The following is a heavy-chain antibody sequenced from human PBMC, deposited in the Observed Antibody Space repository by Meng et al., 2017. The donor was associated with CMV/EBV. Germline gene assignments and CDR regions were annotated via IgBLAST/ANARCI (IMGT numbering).Heavy chain of an antibody. CDR1: GGSFSGYY. CDR3: ARGHIVVVPAATGYYYYGMDV. D-gene: IGHD2-2*01. Sequence: SETLSLTCAVYGGSFSGYYWSWIRQPPGKGLEWIGEIYHSGSTNYNPSLKSRVTISVDTSKNQFSLKLSSVTAADTAVYYCARGHIVVVPAATGYYYYGMDVWGQGTTVTVSS. CDR2: IYHSGST. V-gene: IGHV4-34*01. J-gene: IGHJ6*02.